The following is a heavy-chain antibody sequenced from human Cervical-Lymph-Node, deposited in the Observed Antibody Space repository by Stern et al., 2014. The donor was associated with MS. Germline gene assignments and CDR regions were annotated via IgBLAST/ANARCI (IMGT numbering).Heavy chain of an antibody. Sequence: VQLVESGAEVKKPGASVKVSCKASGYTFSDHYMHWVRQAPGQGLEWMGWINAKSGVTNYARKFQGRVTMTRDTSISTAYVELSSLRSDDTAVYYCARELNWNDIFTNVFDIWGQGTMVTVSS. CDR2: INAKSGVT. J-gene: IGHJ3*02. D-gene: IGHD1-20*01. CDR1: GYTFSDHY. CDR3: ARELNWNDIFTNVFDI. V-gene: IGHV1-2*02.